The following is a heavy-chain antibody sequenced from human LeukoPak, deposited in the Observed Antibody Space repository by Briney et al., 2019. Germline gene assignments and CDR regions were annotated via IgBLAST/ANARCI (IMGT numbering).Heavy chain of an antibody. V-gene: IGHV1-69*05. CDR1: GGTFSINA. CDR2: IIPMSETP. Sequence: ASVKVSCEASGGTFSINAITWVRQAPGQGLEWMGGIIPMSETPKYTQKFQGRVTIATDESTNTAYMELSSLRSEDTAVYYCARDKNSGECVSNSCYGVWPLDIWGQGTMVTVSS. J-gene: IGHJ3*02. D-gene: IGHD2-2*01. CDR3: ARDKNSGECVSNSCYGVWPLDI.